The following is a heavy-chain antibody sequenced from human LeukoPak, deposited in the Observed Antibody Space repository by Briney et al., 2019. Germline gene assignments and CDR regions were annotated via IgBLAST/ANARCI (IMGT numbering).Heavy chain of an antibody. CDR3: AREVVSSPSYFDS. V-gene: IGHV3-53*01. D-gene: IGHD2-15*01. CDR2: FYRGDST. CDR1: GFTVSSSY. Sequence: GGSLRLSCAASGFTVSSSYMYWVRQAPGKGLEWVSFFYRGDSTYYAESVRGRFTISRDNSENTLYLLMNSLIPEDTAVYYCAREVVSSPSYFDSWGQGTLVPVSS. J-gene: IGHJ4*02.